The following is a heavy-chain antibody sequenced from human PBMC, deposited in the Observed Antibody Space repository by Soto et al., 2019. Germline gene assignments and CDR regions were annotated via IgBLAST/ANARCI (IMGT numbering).Heavy chain of an antibody. CDR2: INPHSGVT. CDR3: ALEMSAITYFHY. V-gene: IGHV1-2*02. J-gene: IGHJ4*02. CDR1: GYTFTDHS. Sequence: QVHLVQSGAEVKKPGASVKVSCKTSGYTFTDHSLHWVRQAPGQGLEWMGWINPHSGVTVSAENFEGRVTMTSDTSINTAYMELGWLRSDETATYYCALEMSAITYFHYWGQGTLLTVSS. D-gene: IGHD3-3*01.